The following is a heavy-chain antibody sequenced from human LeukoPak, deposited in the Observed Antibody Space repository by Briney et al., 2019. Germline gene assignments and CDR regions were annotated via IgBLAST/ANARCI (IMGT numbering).Heavy chain of an antibody. CDR2: ISSSGSTI. J-gene: IGHJ4*02. CDR1: GGSFSDYY. D-gene: IGHD4-17*01. CDR3: ARDPDYGDYFFDY. Sequence: LSLTCAVYGGSFSDYYMSWIRQAPGKGLEWVSYISSSGSTIYYADSVKGRFTISRDNAKNSLYLQMNSLRAEDTAVYYCARDPDYGDYFFDYWGQGTLVTVSS. V-gene: IGHV3-11*01.